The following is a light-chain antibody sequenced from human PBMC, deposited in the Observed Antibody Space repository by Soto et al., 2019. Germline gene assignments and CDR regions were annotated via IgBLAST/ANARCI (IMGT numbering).Light chain of an antibody. CDR2: GAS. J-gene: IGKJ1*01. Sequence: EIVMTQSPATLSVSPGERATLSCGASQSVRSYLAWYQQKPGQAPRLLIQGASTRAPGIPARFSGSGSGTDFTLTISSLQSEDFAVYCCQQYDNWPQTFGQGTKVDIK. V-gene: IGKV3-15*01. CDR1: QSVRSY. CDR3: QQYDNWPQT.